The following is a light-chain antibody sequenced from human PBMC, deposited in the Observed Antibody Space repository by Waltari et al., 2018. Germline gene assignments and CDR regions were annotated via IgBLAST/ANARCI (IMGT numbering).Light chain of an antibody. CDR2: DAS. CDR1: QDISNY. J-gene: IGKJ4*01. V-gene: IGKV1-33*01. Sequence: DIQMTQSPSSLSVSVGDRVTITCRASQDISNYLNWYQQKPGKAPKLLIYDASNLETGVPSRFSGSGSATDFTFTISSLQPEDIATYYCQHYDSLPFTFGGGTNVEIK. CDR3: QHYDSLPFT.